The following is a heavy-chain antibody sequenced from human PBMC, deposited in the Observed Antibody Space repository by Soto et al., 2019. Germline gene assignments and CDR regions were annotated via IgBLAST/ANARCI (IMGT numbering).Heavy chain of an antibody. Sequence: SETLSLTCAVYGGSFSGYYWSWIRQPPGKGLEWIGEINHSGSTNYNPSLKSRVTISVDTSKNQFSLKLSSVTAADTAVYYCARKPVISPARWFDPWGQGTLVTVPQ. CDR2: INHSGST. J-gene: IGHJ5*02. V-gene: IGHV4-34*01. CDR1: GGSFSGYY. CDR3: ARKPVISPARWFDP. D-gene: IGHD2-21*01.